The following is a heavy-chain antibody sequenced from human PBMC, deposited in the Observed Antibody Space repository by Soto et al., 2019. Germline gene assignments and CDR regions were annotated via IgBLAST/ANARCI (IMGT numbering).Heavy chain of an antibody. CDR3: AKERPPHSLYQFYGMDV. Sequence: QVQLVESGGGVVQPGRSLRLSCGGSGFNFSSYGMHWVRQAPGKGLEWVAVISYDGSKKYFADSVKGRFTISRDNSKNTVYLQMDSVRPEDTALYHCAKERPPHSLYQFYGMDVWGQGTTVIVSS. V-gene: IGHV3-30*18. CDR1: GFNFSSYG. J-gene: IGHJ6*02. D-gene: IGHD2-2*01. CDR2: ISYDGSKK.